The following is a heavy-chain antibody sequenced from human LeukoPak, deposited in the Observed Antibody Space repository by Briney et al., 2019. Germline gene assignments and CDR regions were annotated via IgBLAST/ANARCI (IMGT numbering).Heavy chain of an antibody. D-gene: IGHD6-19*01. CDR3: AKHRVGSGWNFDY. CDR2: ISSSSSYI. Sequence: GGSLRLSCAASGFTFSSYSMNWVRQAPGKGLEWVSSISSSSSYIYYADSVKGRFTISRDNAKNSLYLQMNSLRAEDTAVYYCAKHRVGSGWNFDYWGQGTLVTVSS. V-gene: IGHV3-21*04. CDR1: GFTFSSYS. J-gene: IGHJ4*02.